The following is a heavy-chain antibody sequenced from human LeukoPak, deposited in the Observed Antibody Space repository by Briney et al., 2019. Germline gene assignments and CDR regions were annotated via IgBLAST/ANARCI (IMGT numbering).Heavy chain of an antibody. V-gene: IGHV4-61*02. J-gene: IGHJ6*03. CDR3: ARTVSSSLPGGCYYCYMDV. CDR2: IYTSGST. Sequence: SETLSLTCTVSGGSISSVSFYWSWIRQPAGKGLEWIGRIYTSGSTNYNPSLKSRVTMSEDTSKNQLSLKLSSVTAADTAVYYCARTVSSSLPGGCYYCYMDVWGKGTTVTVSS. CDR1: GGSISSVSFY. D-gene: IGHD6-6*01.